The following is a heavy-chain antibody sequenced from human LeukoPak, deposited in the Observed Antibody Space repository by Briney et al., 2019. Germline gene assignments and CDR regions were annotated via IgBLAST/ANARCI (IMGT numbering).Heavy chain of an antibody. CDR3: AQSYYYDSSGYYGGLDY. D-gene: IGHD3-22*01. Sequence: ASVKVSCKASGYTFTSYGISWVRQAPGQGLEWMGWISAYNGNTSYAQKLQGRVTMTTDTSTSTAYMELRSLRSDDTAVYYCAQSYYYDSSGYYGGLDYWGQGTLVTVSS. J-gene: IGHJ4*02. V-gene: IGHV1-18*01. CDR1: GYTFTSYG. CDR2: ISAYNGNT.